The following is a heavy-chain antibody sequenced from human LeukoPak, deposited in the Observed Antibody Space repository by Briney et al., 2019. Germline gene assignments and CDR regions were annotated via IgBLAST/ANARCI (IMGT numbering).Heavy chain of an antibody. Sequence: GGSLRLSCAASGFTFSSYWMYWVRQAPGKGLVWVSRINSDGSSTSYADSVKGRFTISRDNAQNSLYLQMNSLRAEDTALYYCAKDLSALLPGAHNYMDVWGKGTTVTISS. J-gene: IGHJ6*03. CDR1: GFTFSSYW. CDR2: INSDGSST. D-gene: IGHD3-3*02. V-gene: IGHV3-74*01. CDR3: AKDLSALLPGAHNYMDV.